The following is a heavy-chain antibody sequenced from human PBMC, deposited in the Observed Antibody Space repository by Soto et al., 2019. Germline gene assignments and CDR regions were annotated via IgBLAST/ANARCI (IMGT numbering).Heavy chain of an antibody. Sequence: KTSETLSLTCTVSGGSISSGDYYWSWIRQPPGKGLEWIGYIYYSGSTHYNPSLKSRVTISVDTSKNQFSLKLSSVTAADTAVYYCARQFYNYYDSSGYPKTTYYYGMDVWGQGTTVTVSS. CDR2: IYYSGST. CDR3: ARQFYNYYDSSGYPKTTYYYGMDV. J-gene: IGHJ6*02. D-gene: IGHD3-22*01. V-gene: IGHV4-30-4*01. CDR1: GGSISSGDYY.